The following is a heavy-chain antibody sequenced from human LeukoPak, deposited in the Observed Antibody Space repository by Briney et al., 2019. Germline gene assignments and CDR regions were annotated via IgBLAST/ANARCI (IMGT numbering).Heavy chain of an antibody. CDR1: GGSFSGYY. J-gene: IGHJ4*02. Sequence: SETLSLTCAVYGGSFSGYYWTWIRQPPGKGLEWIGEINHGGSANYNPSLKSRVTMSVDTSKNQFSLKLSSVTAADTAVYYCARGRNYDILTGFYYFDYWRQGTLVTVSS. CDR3: ARGRNYDILTGFYYFDY. CDR2: INHGGSA. D-gene: IGHD3-9*01. V-gene: IGHV4-34*01.